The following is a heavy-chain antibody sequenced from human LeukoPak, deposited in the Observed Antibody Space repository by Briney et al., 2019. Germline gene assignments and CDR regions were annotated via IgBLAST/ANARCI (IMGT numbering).Heavy chain of an antibody. CDR2: INGSGGST. CDR3: AILPGYSSSWYEVDY. J-gene: IGHJ4*02. Sequence: GGSLRLSCAASGFTFSSYAMSWVRQAPGKGLEWVSGINGSGGSTYYADSVKGRFTISRDNSKNTLYLQMNSPRAEDTAVYYCAILPGYSSSWYEVDYWGQGTLVTVSS. V-gene: IGHV3-23*01. D-gene: IGHD6-13*01. CDR1: GFTFSSYA.